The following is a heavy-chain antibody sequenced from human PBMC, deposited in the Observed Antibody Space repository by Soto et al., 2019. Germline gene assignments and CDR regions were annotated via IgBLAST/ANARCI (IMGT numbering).Heavy chain of an antibody. CDR2: ISGNGADT. CDR1: GFTFTSYA. D-gene: IGHD2-15*01. V-gene: IGHV3-23*01. Sequence: DVQLLESGGGLVQPGGSLSLSCAASGFTFTSYAMTWVRQAPGKGLEWVSAISGNGADTYYADSVQGRFTISRDNSKNTWYLQMTSRRAEDTAVYYCAKGSRAGVGPAYRSHLTAEWGQGTLVTVSS. J-gene: IGHJ4*02. CDR3: AKGSRAGVGPAYRSHLTAE.